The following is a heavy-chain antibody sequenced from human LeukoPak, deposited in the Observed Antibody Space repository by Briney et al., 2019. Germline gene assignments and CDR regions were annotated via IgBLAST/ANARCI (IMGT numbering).Heavy chain of an antibody. CDR1: GFTVSSNY. CDR3: ARDGRVGATRLNI. D-gene: IGHD1-26*01. V-gene: IGHV3-66*02. CDR2: IYSDDST. J-gene: IGHJ3*02. Sequence: GGSLRLSCAASGFTVSSNYISWFRQAPGKGLEWVSVIYSDDSTYYADSVRGRFTISRDNSKNTLYLQMNSLRAEDTAVYYCARDGRVGATRLNIWGQGTMVTVSS.